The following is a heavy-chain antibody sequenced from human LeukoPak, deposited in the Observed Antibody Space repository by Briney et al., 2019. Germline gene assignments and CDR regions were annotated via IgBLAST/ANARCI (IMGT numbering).Heavy chain of an antibody. Sequence: PSETLSLTCTVSDGSISSYYWSWLRQPAGKGLEWIGRIYTSGSTNYNPSLKSRVTMSVDTSKNQFSLKLSSVTAADTAVYYCARDTYKYSSSLGWFDPWGQGTLVTVSS. V-gene: IGHV4-4*07. CDR3: ARDTYKYSSSLGWFDP. J-gene: IGHJ5*02. D-gene: IGHD6-13*01. CDR2: IYTSGST. CDR1: DGSISSYY.